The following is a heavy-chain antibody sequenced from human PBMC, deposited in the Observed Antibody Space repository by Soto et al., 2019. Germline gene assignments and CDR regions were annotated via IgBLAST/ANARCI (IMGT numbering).Heavy chain of an antibody. CDR3: ARGRASGSYYLLDY. J-gene: IGHJ4*02. Sequence: QVQLVQSGAEVKKPGATVKVSCKASGNTFTSYDINWVRQATGHGLEWMGWINPNSGNIGYAQKLQGRVTMTRDTAIRTAYMEVRRLRSDDTAVYYCARGRASGSYYLLDYWGQRTLVTVSS. CDR1: GNTFTSYD. V-gene: IGHV1-8*01. D-gene: IGHD3-10*01. CDR2: INPNSGNI.